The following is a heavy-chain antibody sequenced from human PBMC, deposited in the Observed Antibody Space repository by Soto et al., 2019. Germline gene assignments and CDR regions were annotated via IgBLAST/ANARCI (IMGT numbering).Heavy chain of an antibody. CDR1: GGSFSGYY. Sequence: QVQLQQWGAGLLKPSETLSLTCAVYGGSFSGYYWSWIRQPPGKGLEWIGEINHSGSTNYNPSLKSRVTISVDTSKNQFSLKLSSVTAADTAVYYCARWAYCSGGSCPGPYFDYWGQGTLVTVSS. D-gene: IGHD2-15*01. CDR2: INHSGST. CDR3: ARWAYCSGGSCPGPYFDY. V-gene: IGHV4-34*01. J-gene: IGHJ4*02.